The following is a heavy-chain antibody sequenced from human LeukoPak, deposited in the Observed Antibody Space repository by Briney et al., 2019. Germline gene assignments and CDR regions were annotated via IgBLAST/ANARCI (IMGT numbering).Heavy chain of an antibody. CDR1: GFTFSNYA. CDR2: ISGSSDST. V-gene: IGHV3-23*01. D-gene: IGHD2-8*01. Sequence: GGSQRLSCAASGFTFSNYAMTWVRQAPGKGLEWVSSISGSSDSTYYADSVKGRFTIFRDNSKNTLYLQMNSLRAEDTAVYYCTKDRANDVLEYFQYWGQGTLVIVSS. J-gene: IGHJ1*01. CDR3: TKDRANDVLEYFQY.